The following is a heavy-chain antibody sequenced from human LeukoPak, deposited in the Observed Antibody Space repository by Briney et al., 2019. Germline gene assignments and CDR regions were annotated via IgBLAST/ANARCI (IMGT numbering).Heavy chain of an antibody. Sequence: GGSLRLSCAASGYTFTGYYMHWVRQAPGQGLEWMGWINPNSGGTNYAQKFQGRVTMTRDTSISTDYMELSSLRSGDTAVYYCASLNYYDTSGYFDYWGQGTLVTVSS. CDR1: GYTFTGYY. V-gene: IGHV1-2*02. J-gene: IGHJ4*02. D-gene: IGHD3-22*01. CDR2: INPNSGGT. CDR3: ASLNYYDTSGYFDY.